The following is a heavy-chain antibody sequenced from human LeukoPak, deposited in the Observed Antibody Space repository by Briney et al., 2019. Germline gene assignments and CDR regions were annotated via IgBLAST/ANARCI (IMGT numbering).Heavy chain of an antibody. Sequence: SETLSLTCTVSGGSISSYYWSWIRQPAGKGLEWIGRIYTSGSTNYNPSLKSRVTISVDTSKNQFSLKLSSVTAADTAVYYCARELYYYGSGSYDYWGQGTLVTVSS. CDR1: GGSISSYY. CDR3: ARELYYYGSGSYDY. V-gene: IGHV4-4*07. D-gene: IGHD3-10*01. CDR2: IYTSGST. J-gene: IGHJ4*02.